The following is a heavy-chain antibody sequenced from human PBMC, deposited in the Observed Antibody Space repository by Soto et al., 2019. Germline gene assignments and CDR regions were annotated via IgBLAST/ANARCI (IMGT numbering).Heavy chain of an antibody. CDR1: GSTFSSYA. Sequence: VQLLESVGGLVQAAGSLRLACAASGSTFSSYAMSWVRQAPGKGLERVSAISGSGASTYYADSVKGRFTISSDNSRNTLYLQMNSLRAEDRAVYYCAKGMVDGDYNGAFDIWGQGTMVTVSS. CDR3: AKGMVDGDYNGAFDI. CDR2: ISGSGAST. V-gene: IGHV3-23*01. J-gene: IGHJ3*02. D-gene: IGHD4-17*01.